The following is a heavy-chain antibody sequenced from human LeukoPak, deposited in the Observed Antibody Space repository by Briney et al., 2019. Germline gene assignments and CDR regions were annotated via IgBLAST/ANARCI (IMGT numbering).Heavy chain of an antibody. Sequence: GESLKISCKGSGYSFTSYWIGWVRQMPGKGLEWMGIIYPGDSDTRYSPSFQGQVTISADKSISTAYLQWSSLKASDTAMYYCARSMVVPAAISIGDYYYYYMDVWGKGTTVTVSS. CDR1: GYSFTSYW. J-gene: IGHJ6*03. D-gene: IGHD2-2*01. CDR3: ARSMVVPAAISIGDYYYYYMDV. CDR2: IYPGDSDT. V-gene: IGHV5-51*01.